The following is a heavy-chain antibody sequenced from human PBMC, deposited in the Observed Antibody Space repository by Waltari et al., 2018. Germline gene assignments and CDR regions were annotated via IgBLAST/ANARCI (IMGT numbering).Heavy chain of an antibody. CDR2: IYSGRST. CDR3: ARGTVQVLLDHVY. J-gene: IGHJ4*02. V-gene: IGHV4-59*01. Sequence: QVQMQESGPGLVKPSETLSLNCTVSGGSISTYYWCWVRQPLGKGLEYVGCIYSGRSTNYNPSLERRGTISVDTSNNGCSLNLKSVSAADTAVYFCARGTVQVLLDHVYWGQVILVTVSA. D-gene: IGHD2-8*02. CDR1: GGSISTYY.